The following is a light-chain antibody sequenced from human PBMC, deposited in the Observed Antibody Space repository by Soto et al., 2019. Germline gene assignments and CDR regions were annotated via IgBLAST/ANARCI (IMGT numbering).Light chain of an antibody. V-gene: IGKV1-33*01. CDR1: QDISNY. Sequence: DLQMTQSPSSLSASVGDRVPITCQASQDISNYLNWYQQKPGKAPKLLIYDASNLETGVPSRFSGSGSGTDLSFTISSLQPEDIATYYCQQYDKLPPWTFGQGTKVEIK. CDR3: QQYDKLPPWT. CDR2: DAS. J-gene: IGKJ1*01.